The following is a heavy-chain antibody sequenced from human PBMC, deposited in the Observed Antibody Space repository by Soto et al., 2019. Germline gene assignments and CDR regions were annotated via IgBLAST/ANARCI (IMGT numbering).Heavy chain of an antibody. CDR1: GGTFSSYA. J-gene: IGHJ4*02. V-gene: IGHV1-69*13. Sequence: ASVKVSCKASGGTFSSYAISWVRQAPGQGLEWMGGIIPIFGTANYAQKFQGRVTITADESTSTAYMELSSLRSEDTAVYYCARDKSSGEYQLLFFFDYWGQGTLVTVSS. CDR3: ARDKSSGEYQLLFFFDY. CDR2: IIPIFGTA. D-gene: IGHD2-2*01.